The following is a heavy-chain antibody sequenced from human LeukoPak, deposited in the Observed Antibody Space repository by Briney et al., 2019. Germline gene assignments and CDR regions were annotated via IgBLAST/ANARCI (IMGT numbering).Heavy chain of an antibody. CDR1: GGSISGYY. CDR2: IYYSGST. D-gene: IGHD6-13*01. V-gene: IGHV4-59*08. J-gene: IGHJ4*02. Sequence: KPSETLSLTCSVSGGSISGYYWSWIRQPPGQGLEWIGYIYYSGSTNYNPSLKSRVIISRDTSKNQLSLKLTSVTAADTAVYYCAMHTVIASSWSLDYWGQGTLVTVSS. CDR3: AMHTVIASSWSLDY.